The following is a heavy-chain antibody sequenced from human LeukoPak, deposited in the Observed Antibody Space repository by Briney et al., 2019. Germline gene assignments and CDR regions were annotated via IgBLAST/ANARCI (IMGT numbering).Heavy chain of an antibody. V-gene: IGHV4-39*07. CDR3: ARGVCSGGSCYGDV. D-gene: IGHD2-15*01. CDR2: IYNSGST. CDR1: GDSISKSRHF. J-gene: IGHJ6*04. Sequence: SETLSLTCNVSGDSISKSRHFWAWIRQSPGRGLEWIGYIYNSGSTYYNPSLKSRVTISVDTSKNQFSLSLGSVTAADTAVYYCARGVCSGGSCYGDVWGKGTTVTISS.